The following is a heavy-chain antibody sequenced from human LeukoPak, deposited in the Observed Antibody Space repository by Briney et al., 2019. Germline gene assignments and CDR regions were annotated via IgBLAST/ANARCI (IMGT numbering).Heavy chain of an antibody. Sequence: SETLSLTCTVSGGSISSSSYYWGWIRQPPGKGLEWIGSIYYSGSTYYNPSLKSRVTISVDTSKNQFSLKLSSVTAADTAVYYCARHPDYYDSSGYYEYYFDYWGQGTLVTVSS. D-gene: IGHD3-22*01. V-gene: IGHV4-39*01. J-gene: IGHJ4*02. CDR3: ARHPDYYDSSGYYEYYFDY. CDR1: GGSISSSSYY. CDR2: IYYSGST.